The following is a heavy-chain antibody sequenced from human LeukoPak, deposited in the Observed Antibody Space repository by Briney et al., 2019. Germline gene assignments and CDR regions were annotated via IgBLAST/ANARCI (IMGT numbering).Heavy chain of an antibody. J-gene: IGHJ4*02. CDR2: IIPIFGTA. Sequence: SVKVSCKASGGTFSSYAISWVRQAPGQGLEWMGGIIPIFGTANYAQKFQGRGTITTDESTSTAYMELSSLRSEDTAVYYCANSITGTTPDYWGQGTLVTVSS. D-gene: IGHD1-7*01. CDR3: ANSITGTTPDY. CDR1: GGTFSSYA. V-gene: IGHV1-69*05.